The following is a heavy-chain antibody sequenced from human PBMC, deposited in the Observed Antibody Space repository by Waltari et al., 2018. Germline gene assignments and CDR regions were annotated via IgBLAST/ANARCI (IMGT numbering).Heavy chain of an antibody. CDR3: AKVSWASVEPAWGYIQL. V-gene: IGHV1-69*01. Sequence: QVQLVQSGAEVQKPGSSVRVSCKASGGAFTQPGLTWVRRAPGQGLERMGGIIPVSGAGSSAQRFQNRVAISADESTTTSYLDLSNLRVDDTAIYYCAKVSWASVEPAWGYIQLWGQGTLVTVSS. J-gene: IGHJ1*01. CDR2: IIPVSGAG. CDR1: GGAFTQPG. D-gene: IGHD2-2*01.